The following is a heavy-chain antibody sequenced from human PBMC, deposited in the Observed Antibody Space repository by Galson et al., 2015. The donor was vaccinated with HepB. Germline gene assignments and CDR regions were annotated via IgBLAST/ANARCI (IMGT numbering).Heavy chain of an antibody. CDR3: ARESSGYES. Sequence: SETLSLTCTVSGGSVSSGSYYWSWIRQPPGKGLEWIGYIYYSGSTNYNPSLKSRVTISVDTSKNQFSLKLSSVTAADTAVYYCARESSGYESWGQGTLVTVSS. D-gene: IGHD5-12*01. CDR2: IYYSGST. CDR1: GGSVSSGSYY. V-gene: IGHV4-61*01. J-gene: IGHJ5*02.